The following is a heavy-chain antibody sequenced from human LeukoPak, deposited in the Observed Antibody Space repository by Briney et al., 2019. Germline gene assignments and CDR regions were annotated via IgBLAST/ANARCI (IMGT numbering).Heavy chain of an antibody. CDR2: IYPGDSDT. Sequence: NPGESLKISCKGSGYSFSNHWIAWVRQMPGKGLEWMGIIYPGDSDTRYSPSFQGQVTISADKSISTAYLQWSSLKASDTAMYYCAIPQTNYDSSGYYSPLDYWGQGTLVTVSS. J-gene: IGHJ4*02. D-gene: IGHD3-22*01. CDR1: GYSFSNHW. CDR3: AIPQTNYDSSGYYSPLDY. V-gene: IGHV5-51*01.